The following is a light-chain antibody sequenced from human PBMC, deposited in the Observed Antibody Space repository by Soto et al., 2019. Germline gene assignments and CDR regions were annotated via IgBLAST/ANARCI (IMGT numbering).Light chain of an antibody. CDR2: GAS. Sequence: DTVLTHSPGTLALSRWEIATLSCRASKSISNSDLAWYQQRPGQAPRLLIYGASRRATGIPVRFSGSGSGTDFTLSISRLDPDDFAVYYCQQYGTSPRTFGQGTKVDIK. J-gene: IGKJ1*01. CDR3: QQYGTSPRT. CDR1: KSISNSD. V-gene: IGKV3-20*01.